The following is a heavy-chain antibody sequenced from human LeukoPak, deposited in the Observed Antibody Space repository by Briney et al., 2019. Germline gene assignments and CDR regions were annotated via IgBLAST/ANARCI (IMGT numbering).Heavy chain of an antibody. CDR1: GFTFTNYA. V-gene: IGHV3-23*01. CDR3: ARDDKDIVVVPAAPTGYYGMDV. J-gene: IGHJ6*02. CDR2: VSGRDDST. D-gene: IGHD2-2*01. Sequence: GGSLRLSCAASGFTFTNYAMYWVRQAPGKGLEWVSAVSGRDDSTYYADSVKGRFTISRDNSKNTLYLQMNSLRAEDTAVYYCARDDKDIVVVPAAPTGYYGMDVWGQGTTVTVSS.